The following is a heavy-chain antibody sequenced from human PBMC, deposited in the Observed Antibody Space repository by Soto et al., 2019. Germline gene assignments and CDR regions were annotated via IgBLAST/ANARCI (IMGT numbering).Heavy chain of an antibody. CDR3: AKGGRQLLFACDVNY. CDR1: GFTFSDYA. Sequence: VQLVESGGGVVQPGRSLRLSCAASGFTFSDYAMHWVRQAPGKGLEWVAVVSHGGRNTHYADSVKGRFTISRDSSKKTFALAVTSLIAEETEVGDCAKGGRQLLFACDVNYWGQGALVTVS. CDR2: VSHGGRNT. V-gene: IGHV3-30*18. D-gene: IGHD6-19*01. J-gene: IGHJ4*02.